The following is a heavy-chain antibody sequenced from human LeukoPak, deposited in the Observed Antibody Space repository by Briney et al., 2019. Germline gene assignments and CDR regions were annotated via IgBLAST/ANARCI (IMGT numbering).Heavy chain of an antibody. CDR2: ISAYNGNT. V-gene: IGHV1-18*01. D-gene: IGHD3-3*01. CDR3: AHTYDFWSGYSDYGMDV. CDR1: GYSFSIFG. Sequence: GASVKVSCKASGYSFSIFGVSWVRQVAGQGLEWMGWISAYNGNTNYAQKLQGRVTMTTDTSTSTAYMELRSLRSDDTAVYYCAHTYDFWSGYSDYGMDVWGQGTTVTVSS. J-gene: IGHJ6*02.